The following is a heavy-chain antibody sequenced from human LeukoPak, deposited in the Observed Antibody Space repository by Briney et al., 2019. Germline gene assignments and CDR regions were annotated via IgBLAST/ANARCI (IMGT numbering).Heavy chain of an antibody. CDR2: IYYSGST. Sequence: PSETLSLTCTVSGGSISSYYWSWIRQPPGKGLEWIGYIYYSGSTNYNPSLKSRVTISVDTSKNQFSLKLSSVTAADTAVYYCARSKYCTNGVCFDYWGQGTLVTVSS. J-gene: IGHJ4*02. V-gene: IGHV4-59*01. CDR1: GGSISSYY. CDR3: ARSKYCTNGVCFDY. D-gene: IGHD2-8*01.